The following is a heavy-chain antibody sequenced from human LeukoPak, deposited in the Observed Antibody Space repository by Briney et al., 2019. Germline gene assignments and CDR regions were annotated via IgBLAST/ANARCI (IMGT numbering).Heavy chain of an antibody. V-gene: IGHV1-2*04. J-gene: IGHJ4*02. Sequence: ASVKVSCKASGYTFTGYYMHWVRQAPGQGLEWMGWINPNSGGTNYAQKFQGWVTMTRDTSISTAYMELSRLRSDDTAVYYCARGPGYYGSGSYYSDYWGQGTLVTVSS. CDR3: ARGPGYYGSGSYYSDY. CDR1: GYTFTGYY. CDR2: INPNSGGT. D-gene: IGHD3-10*01.